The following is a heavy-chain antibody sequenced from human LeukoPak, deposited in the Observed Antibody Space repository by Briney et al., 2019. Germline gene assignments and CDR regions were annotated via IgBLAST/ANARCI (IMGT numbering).Heavy chain of an antibody. Sequence: GGSLRLSCAASGFTFGSYAMSWVRQAPGKGLEWVSAISGSGGSTYYADSVKGRFTISRDNSKNTLYLQMNSLRAEDTAVYYWAKDYVWGSFGDYWGQGTLVTVSS. CDR2: ISGSGGST. D-gene: IGHD3-16*01. CDR1: GFTFGSYA. J-gene: IGHJ4*02. CDR3: AKDYVWGSFGDY. V-gene: IGHV3-23*01.